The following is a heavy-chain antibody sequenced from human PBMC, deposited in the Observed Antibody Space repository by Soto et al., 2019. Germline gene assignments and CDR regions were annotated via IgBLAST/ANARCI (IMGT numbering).Heavy chain of an antibody. CDR3: AKVSRKGSAIDFDY. CDR1: GYTFSNYD. CDR2: VNPNNGDT. V-gene: IGHV1-8*01. J-gene: IGHJ4*02. Sequence: QVQLVQSGAELKKPGASVKVSCKASGYTFSNYDMNWVRQATGQGPEWIGWVNPNNGDTGYAQKFQGRVTLTTDICTTTAYMELTSLRSEDTAIYYCAKVSRKGSAIDFDYCGQGTLITVSS. D-gene: IGHD3-10*01.